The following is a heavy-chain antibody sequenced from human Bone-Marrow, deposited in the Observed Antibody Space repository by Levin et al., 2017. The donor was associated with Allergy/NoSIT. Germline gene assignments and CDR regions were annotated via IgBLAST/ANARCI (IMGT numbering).Heavy chain of an antibody. V-gene: IGHV3-49*03. Sequence: HTGGSLRLSCTASGFTFADHPMAWLRQAQGKGLEWVSFIRAKIYGATTEYAASVKGRFTISRDDSKSIAYLEMNSLRTEDTAVYYCARGSQANSGVLNYWGQGTLVTVSS. CDR2: IRAKIYGATT. CDR1: GFTFADHP. CDR3: ARGSQANSGVLNY. J-gene: IGHJ4*02. D-gene: IGHD1-7*01.